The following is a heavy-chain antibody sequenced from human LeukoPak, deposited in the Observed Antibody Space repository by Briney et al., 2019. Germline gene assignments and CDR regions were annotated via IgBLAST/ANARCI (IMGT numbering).Heavy chain of an antibody. V-gene: IGHV1-18*01. J-gene: IGHJ4*02. D-gene: IGHD3-10*01. CDR2: ISAYNGNT. CDR1: GYAFTSYG. Sequence: GASVTVSCTASGYAFTSYGISWVRQAPGQGLEWMGWISAYNGNTNYAQKLQGRVTMTTDTSTSTAYMELRSLRSDDTAVYYCARAEAVLWFGELLNYWGQGTLVTVSS. CDR3: ARAEAVLWFGELLNY.